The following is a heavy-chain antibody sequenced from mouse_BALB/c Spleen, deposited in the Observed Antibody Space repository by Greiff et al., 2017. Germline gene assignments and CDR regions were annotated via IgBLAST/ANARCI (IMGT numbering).Heavy chain of an antibody. Sequence: VKLVESGPGLVQPSQSLSITCTVSGFSLTSYGVHWVRQSPGKGLEWLGVIWSGGSTDYNAAFISRLSISKDNSKSQVFFKMNSLQANDTAIYYCARKGYGSLYAMDYWGQGTSVTVSS. D-gene: IGHD1-1*01. J-gene: IGHJ4*01. CDR1: GFSLTSYG. V-gene: IGHV2-2*02. CDR2: IWSGGST. CDR3: ARKGYGSLYAMDY.